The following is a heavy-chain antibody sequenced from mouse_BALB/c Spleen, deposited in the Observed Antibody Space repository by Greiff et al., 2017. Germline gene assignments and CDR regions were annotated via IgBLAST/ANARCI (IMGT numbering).Heavy chain of an antibody. CDR3: ARLTPYYLDY. Sequence: EVQLVESGGGLVQPGGSLKLSCAASGFTFSSYGMSWVRQTPDKRLELVATINSNGGSTYYPDSVKGRFTISRDNAKNTLYLQMSSLKSEDTAMYYCARLTPYYLDYWGQGTTLTVSS. D-gene: IGHD1-3*01. J-gene: IGHJ2*01. CDR2: INSNGGST. V-gene: IGHV5-6-3*01. CDR1: GFTFSSYG.